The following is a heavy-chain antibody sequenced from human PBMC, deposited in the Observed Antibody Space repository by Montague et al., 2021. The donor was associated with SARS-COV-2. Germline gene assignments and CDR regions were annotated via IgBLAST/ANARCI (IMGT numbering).Heavy chain of an antibody. CDR1: GGSFSGHY. J-gene: IGHJ6*03. CDR3: ARGRIEVSMIVVVLTGASYYMDV. V-gene: IGHV4-34*01. D-gene: IGHD3-22*01. CDR2: TNNSGST. Sequence: SETLSLTCAVYGGSFSGHYWSWIRQPPGEGLEWIGETNNSGSTNYNPSLKSRVTISVDTSKNQFSLKLHSVTAADTAVYYCARGRIEVSMIVVVLTGASYYMDVWGKGTTVTVSS.